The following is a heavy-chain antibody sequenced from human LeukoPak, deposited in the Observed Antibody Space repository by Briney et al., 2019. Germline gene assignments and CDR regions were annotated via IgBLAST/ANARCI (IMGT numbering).Heavy chain of an antibody. CDR1: GGSISSGDYY. J-gene: IGHJ6*02. CDR3: ARVIAAAGTEPERNYYGMDV. V-gene: IGHV4-61*08. Sequence: SETLSLTCTVSGGSISSGDYYWSWIRQPPGKGLEWIGYIYYSGSTNYNPSLKSRVTISVDTSKNQFSLKLSSVTAADTAVYYCARVIAAAGTEPERNYYGMDVWGQGTTVTVSS. D-gene: IGHD6-13*01. CDR2: IYYSGST.